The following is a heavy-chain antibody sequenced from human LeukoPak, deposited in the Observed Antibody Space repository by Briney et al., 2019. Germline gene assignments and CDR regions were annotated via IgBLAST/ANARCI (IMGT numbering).Heavy chain of an antibody. D-gene: IGHD3-22*01. CDR1: GDSITNSY. V-gene: IGHV4-4*09. Sequence: SETLSLTCAVSGDSITNSYWSWIRQSPGKGLEWIGDIYTSVSTKYHPSLKSRATISVDTSKNQFSLKLFSVTAADTAVYYCARCNAPYYYDSTGYYWFDPWGQGTLATVSS. J-gene: IGHJ5*02. CDR2: IYTSVST. CDR3: ARCNAPYYYDSTGYYWFDP.